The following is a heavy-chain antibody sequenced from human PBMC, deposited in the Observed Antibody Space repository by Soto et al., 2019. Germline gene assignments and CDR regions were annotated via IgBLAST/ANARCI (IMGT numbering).Heavy chain of an antibody. V-gene: IGHV1-46*01. J-gene: IGHJ3*02. CDR2: INPSGGST. CDR1: GYTFTSYY. Sequence: ASVKVSCKASGYTFTSYYMHWVRQAPGQGLEWMGIINPSGGSTSYAQKFQGRVTMTRDTSTSTVYMELSSLRSEDTAVYYCARSGPTVTTEHGNDAFDIWGQGTMVTVSS. D-gene: IGHD4-17*01. CDR3: ARSGPTVTTEHGNDAFDI.